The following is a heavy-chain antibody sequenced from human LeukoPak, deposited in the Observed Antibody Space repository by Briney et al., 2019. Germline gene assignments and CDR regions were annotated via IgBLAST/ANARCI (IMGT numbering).Heavy chain of an antibody. CDR2: IIPILGIA. J-gene: IGHJ3*02. V-gene: IGHV1-69*04. D-gene: IGHD2-21*01. Sequence: ASVKVSCKASGGTFSSYAISWVRQAPGQGLEWMGRIIPILGIANYAQKFQGRVTMTTDTSTSTAYMELRSLRSDDTAVYYCARDVALHIEVVPDAFDIWGQGTMVTVSS. CDR3: ARDVALHIEVVPDAFDI. CDR1: GGTFSSYA.